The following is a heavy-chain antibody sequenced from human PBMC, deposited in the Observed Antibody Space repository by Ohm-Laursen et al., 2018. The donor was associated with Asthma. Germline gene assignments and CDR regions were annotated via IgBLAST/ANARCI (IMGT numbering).Heavy chain of an antibody. V-gene: IGHV4-59*01. CDR2: IYYSGST. D-gene: IGHD3-10*01. J-gene: IGHJ6*02. Sequence: SETLSLTCTVSGGAISSYYWSWIRQPPGKGLEWIGYIYYSGSTNYNPPLKSRVAISVDTSKNQFSLKLSSVTAADTAVYYCARVITMVRGVYYYGMDVWGQGTTVTVSS. CDR3: ARVITMVRGVYYYGMDV. CDR1: GGAISSYY.